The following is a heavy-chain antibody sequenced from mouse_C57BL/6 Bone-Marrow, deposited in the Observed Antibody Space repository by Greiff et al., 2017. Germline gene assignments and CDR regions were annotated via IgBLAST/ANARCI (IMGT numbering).Heavy chain of an antibody. J-gene: IGHJ2*01. CDR3: ARGPLITTVVAPYFDY. Sequence: VKLQQSGAELVRPGTSVKMSCKASGYTFTNYWIGWAKQRPGHGLEWIGDIYPGGGYTNYNEKFKGKATLTADKSSSTAYMQFSSLTSEDSAIYYCARGPLITTVVAPYFDYWGQGTTLTVSS. D-gene: IGHD1-1*01. V-gene: IGHV1-63*01. CDR1: GYTFTNYW. CDR2: IYPGGGYT.